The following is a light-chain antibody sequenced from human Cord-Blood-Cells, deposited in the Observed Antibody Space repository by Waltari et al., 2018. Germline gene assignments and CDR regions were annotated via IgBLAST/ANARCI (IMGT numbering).Light chain of an antibody. CDR2: GAS. J-gene: IGKJ1*01. CDR3: QQYNNWPRT. V-gene: IGKV3-15*01. CDR1: QSVSSN. Sequence: EVVMTQPPATLSVSPGGRPTLSCRASQSVSSNVAWYQQKPGQAPRLLIYGASTRATGIPARFSGSGYGTEFTLTISSLQSEDFAVQHRQQYNNWPRTFGQGTQVEI.